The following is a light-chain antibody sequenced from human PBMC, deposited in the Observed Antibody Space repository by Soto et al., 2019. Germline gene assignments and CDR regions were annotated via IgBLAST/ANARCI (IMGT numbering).Light chain of an antibody. CDR3: SSHTSSSTEV. CDR1: SSDVSAYNY. J-gene: IGLJ1*01. Sequence: QSALTQPASVSGSPGQSITISCTGTSSDVSAYNYVSWYQQHPGKAPKLMIYDVNNRPSGVSNRFSGSKSGNTASLTISGLQAEDEADYYCSSHTSSSTEVFGTGTKVTVL. CDR2: DVN. V-gene: IGLV2-14*01.